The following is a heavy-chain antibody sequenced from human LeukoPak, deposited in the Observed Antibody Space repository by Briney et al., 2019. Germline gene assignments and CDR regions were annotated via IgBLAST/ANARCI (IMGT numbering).Heavy chain of an antibody. D-gene: IGHD1-14*01. CDR1: GFTFNNYG. CDR3: ASTGYPEINYYYYMDV. J-gene: IGHJ6*03. CDR2: ISFDGSDK. Sequence: PGGSLRLSCAGSGFTFNNYGIHWVRQAPGKGLEWVAVISFDGSDKYYADSVKGRFTISRDNSKNTLYLQMNSLRAEDTAVYYCASTGYPEINYYYYMDVWGKGTTVTVSS. V-gene: IGHV3-30*03.